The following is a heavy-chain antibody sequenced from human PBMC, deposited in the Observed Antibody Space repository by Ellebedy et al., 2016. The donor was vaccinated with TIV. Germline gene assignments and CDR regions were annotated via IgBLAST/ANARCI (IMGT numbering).Heavy chain of an antibody. CDR2: ISGSGGST. V-gene: IGHV3-23*01. Sequence: GESLKISXAASGFTFSSYAMSWVRQAPGKGLEWVSAISGSGGSTYYADSVKGRFTISRDNSKNTLYLQMNSLRAEDTAVYYCAKVHCSGGSCYWGGAFDIWGQGTMVTVSS. J-gene: IGHJ3*02. CDR1: GFTFSSYA. CDR3: AKVHCSGGSCYWGGAFDI. D-gene: IGHD2-15*01.